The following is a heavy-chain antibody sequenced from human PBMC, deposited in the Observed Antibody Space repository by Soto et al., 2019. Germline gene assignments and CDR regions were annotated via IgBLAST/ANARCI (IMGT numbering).Heavy chain of an antibody. Sequence: QVQLQQWGAGLLKPSETLSLTCAVYGGSFSGYYWSWIRQPPGKGLEWIGEINHSGSTNYNPSLKSRLTISVDTCKKQFSLKLSSVTAADTAVYYCARKRDYGDSFLSYWYFDLWGCGTLFTVSS. CDR2: INHSGST. J-gene: IGHJ2*01. CDR3: ARKRDYGDSFLSYWYFDL. CDR1: GGSFSGYY. D-gene: IGHD4-17*01. V-gene: IGHV4-34*01.